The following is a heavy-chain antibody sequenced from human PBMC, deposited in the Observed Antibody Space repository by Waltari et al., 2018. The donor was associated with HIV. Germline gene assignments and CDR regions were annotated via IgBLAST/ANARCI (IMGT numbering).Heavy chain of an antibody. D-gene: IGHD3-22*01. V-gene: IGHV3-53*01. CDR2: IYSGGTT. J-gene: IGHJ2*01. CDR1: GFTVNDTY. Sequence: EVQLVESGGGLIQPGGSLTILCAASGFTVNDTYLGWVLQAPGKGVDWVSVIYSGGTTYSAASVKGRFTISRDDSKNTVYLQLNSLRAEDTAIYYCARHGGGYHYGWYFDLWGRGTLVTVSS. CDR3: ARHGGGYHYGWYFDL.